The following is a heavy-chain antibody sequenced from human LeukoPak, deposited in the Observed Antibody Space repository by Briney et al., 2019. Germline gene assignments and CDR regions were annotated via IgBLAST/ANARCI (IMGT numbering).Heavy chain of an antibody. J-gene: IGHJ4*01. D-gene: IGHD3-10*01. CDR2: ISPSASPSGSYI. CDR1: GFSFNTYG. V-gene: IGHV3-21*01. Sequence: GGSLRLSCAASGFSFNTYGMHWVRQAPGKGLEWVSSISPSASPSGSYIYYGESVKGRFTVSTDNAQNSLYLQMDSLKAEDTAMYYCARDQGRGVTPYLDYWGHGTLVTVSS. CDR3: ARDQGRGVTPYLDY.